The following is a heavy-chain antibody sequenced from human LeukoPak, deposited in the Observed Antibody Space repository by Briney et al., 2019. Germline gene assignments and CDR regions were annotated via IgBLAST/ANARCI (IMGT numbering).Heavy chain of an antibody. V-gene: IGHV3-7*01. J-gene: IGHJ4*02. CDR1: GFSFSNYW. Sequence: PGGSLRLSCAASGFSFSNYWMSWVRQAPGKGLEWVANIKEDGSEKHYVDSVKGRFTISRDNAENSLYLQMSSLRGEDTAVYYCAKESSSGYSIDYWGQGTLVTVSS. D-gene: IGHD3-22*01. CDR3: AKESSSGYSIDY. CDR2: IKEDGSEK.